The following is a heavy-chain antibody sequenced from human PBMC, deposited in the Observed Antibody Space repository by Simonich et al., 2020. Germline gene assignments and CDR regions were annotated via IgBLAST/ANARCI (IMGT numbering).Heavy chain of an antibody. V-gene: IGHV3-9*01. CDR2: ISWNSGSI. Sequence: EVQLVESGGGLVQPGRSLRLSCAASGFTFDDYAMDWVRQAPGKGRGGVTGISWNSGSIGYADSVKGRFTISRDNAKNSLYLQMNRLRAEDTALYYCAKDVAAAGTEYFQHWGQGTLVTVSS. J-gene: IGHJ1*01. CDR3: AKDVAAAGTEYFQH. CDR1: GFTFDDYA. D-gene: IGHD6-13*01.